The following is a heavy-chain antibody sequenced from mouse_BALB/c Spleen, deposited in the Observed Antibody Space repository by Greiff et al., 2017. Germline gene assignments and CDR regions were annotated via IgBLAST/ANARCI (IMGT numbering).Heavy chain of an antibody. J-gene: IGHJ4*01. CDR3: ARQITTRDYYAMDY. V-gene: IGHV5-6-5*01. CDR1: GFTFSSYA. D-gene: IGHD2-4*01. Sequence: LVESGGGLVRPGGSLKLSCAAPGFTFSSYAMSWVRRTPEKRLEWVASISSGGSTYFPDSVKGRFTISRDNARNILYLQMSSLRSEDTAMYYCARQITTRDYYAMDYWGQGTSVTVSS. CDR2: ISSGGST.